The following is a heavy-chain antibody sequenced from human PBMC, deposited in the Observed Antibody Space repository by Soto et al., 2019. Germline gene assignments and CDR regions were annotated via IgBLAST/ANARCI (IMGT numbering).Heavy chain of an antibody. D-gene: IGHD2-15*01. J-gene: IGHJ6*01. CDR3: LKQRGPTGYSYYGLEV. CDR1: GFDFTPAW. CDR2: IKSKGSGGTT. Sequence: QVVESGGGLVTPGASISLSCVGSGFDFTPAWMHWVRQAPGTGLEWVGRIKSKGSGGTTDYSGPVKGRFTISRDDSKNTVYLQMNSLKSEDTAVYFCLKQRGPTGYSYYGLEVWGQGITVTVTS. V-gene: IGHV3-15*07.